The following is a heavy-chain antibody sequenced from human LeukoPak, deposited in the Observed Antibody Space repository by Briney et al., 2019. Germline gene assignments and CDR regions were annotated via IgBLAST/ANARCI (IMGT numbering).Heavy chain of an antibody. V-gene: IGHV3-21*04. Sequence: PSETLSLTCAVSGGSISSSYWWSWVRQPPGKGLEWVSSISSSSSYIYYADSVKGRFTISRDNSKNTLYLQMNSLRAEDTAVYYCASIVATILGVNDAFDIWGQGTMVTVSS. CDR1: GGSISSSYW. CDR2: ISSSSSYI. J-gene: IGHJ3*02. CDR3: ASIVATILGVNDAFDI. D-gene: IGHD5-12*01.